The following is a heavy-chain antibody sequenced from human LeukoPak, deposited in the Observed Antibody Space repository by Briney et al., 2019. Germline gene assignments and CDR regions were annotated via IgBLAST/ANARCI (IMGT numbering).Heavy chain of an antibody. CDR1: GFTFSSYG. D-gene: IGHD6-6*01. V-gene: IGHV3-30*02. J-gene: IGHJ4*02. Sequence: QTGGSLRLSCAASGFTFSSYGMHWVRQAPGKGLEWVAFIRYDGSNKYYADSVKGRFTISRDNSKNTLYLQMNSLRAEDTAVYYCAKGSIAARPWLVYWGQGTLVTVSS. CDR3: AKGSIAARPWLVY. CDR2: IRYDGSNK.